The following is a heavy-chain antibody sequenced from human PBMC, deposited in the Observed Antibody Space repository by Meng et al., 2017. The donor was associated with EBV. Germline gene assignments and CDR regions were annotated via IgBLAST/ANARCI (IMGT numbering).Heavy chain of an antibody. D-gene: IGHD2-2*01. CDR1: GASVSGGTFH. CDR3: AKSSSSTPGVVDS. Sequence: QGHPQESGPGLVTPSGPLSLTCTVSGASVSGGTFHWSWIRQPPGKELQWIGYIYDGGTTIYNPSLKSRVTIFLDTSRNQFSLGLRSVTTADTAVYYCAKSSSSTPGVVDSWGQGTLVTVSS. V-gene: IGHV4-61*01. CDR2: IYDGGTT. J-gene: IGHJ4*02.